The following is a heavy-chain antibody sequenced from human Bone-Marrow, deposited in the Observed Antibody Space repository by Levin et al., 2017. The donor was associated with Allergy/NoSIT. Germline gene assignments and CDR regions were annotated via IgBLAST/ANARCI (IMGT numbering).Heavy chain of an antibody. D-gene: IGHD2-21*02. CDR2: IFSNDEK. CDR3: ARIGLEYSPTYGEGGDLSMFSVFDF. Sequence: SGPTLVKPTETLTLTCTVSSFLLTNDRMGVSWIRQSPGKAPEWLAHIFSNDEKSYSTSLKTRLTISKDTSKSQVVLLLTDVDPADTARYYCARIGLEYSPTYGEGGDLSMFSVFDFWGQGIVVTVSS. J-gene: IGHJ4*02. V-gene: IGHV2-26*01. CDR1: SFLLTNDRMG.